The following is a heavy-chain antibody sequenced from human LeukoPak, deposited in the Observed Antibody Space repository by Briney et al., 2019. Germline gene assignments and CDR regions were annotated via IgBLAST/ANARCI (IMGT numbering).Heavy chain of an antibody. Sequence: GGSLRLSCAASGFTFSYYWMSWVRQAPGTGLEWVAKMNQDGSEKYYVDSTKGRFTISRDNAKNSLYLQMNSLRAEDTAVYYCAKLDVISGLDSWGQGTLVTVSS. J-gene: IGHJ4*02. D-gene: IGHD3-16*02. CDR1: GFTFSYYW. CDR3: AKLDVISGLDS. CDR2: MNQDGSEK. V-gene: IGHV3-7*02.